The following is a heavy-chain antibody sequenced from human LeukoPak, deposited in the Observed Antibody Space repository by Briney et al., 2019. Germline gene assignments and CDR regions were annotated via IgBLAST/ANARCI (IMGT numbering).Heavy chain of an antibody. Sequence: GGSLRLSCAASGFTFSNAWMSWVRQAPGKGLEWVGRIKSKTDGGTTDYAAPVKGRFTISRDDSKNTLYLQMNSLRAEDTAVYHCAKDRYGGSDYWGQGTLVTVSS. J-gene: IGHJ4*02. CDR1: GFTFSNAW. D-gene: IGHD4-23*01. V-gene: IGHV3-15*01. CDR2: IKSKTDGGTT. CDR3: AKDRYGGSDY.